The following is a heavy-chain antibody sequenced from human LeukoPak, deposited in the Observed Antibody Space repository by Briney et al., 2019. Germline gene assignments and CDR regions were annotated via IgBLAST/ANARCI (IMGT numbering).Heavy chain of an antibody. D-gene: IGHD5-18*01. CDR1: GYTFTGYY. CDR2: INPNSGGT. V-gene: IGHV1-2*06. J-gene: IGHJ4*02. CDR3: ARVVDTAMVTMVD. Sequence: ASVKVSCKASGYTFTGYYMHWVRQAPGQGLEWMGRINPNSGGTNYAPKFQGRVTMTRDTSISTAYMELSRLRSDDTAVYYCARVVDTAMVTMVDWGQGTLVTVSS.